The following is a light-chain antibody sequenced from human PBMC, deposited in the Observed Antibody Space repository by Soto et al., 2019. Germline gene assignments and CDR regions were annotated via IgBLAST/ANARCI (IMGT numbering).Light chain of an antibody. Sequence: QMTQSPSSLSASVGDTVTISCRASQGIGDDLGWYQQKPGEAPRRLIYGASIMPSGVPSRFSGSGSGTEFTLTISGLQPEDCATYFGLEHNTYPFSFGGGTKVEIK. V-gene: IGKV1-17*01. CDR1: QGIGDD. J-gene: IGKJ4*01. CDR2: GAS. CDR3: LEHNTYPFS.